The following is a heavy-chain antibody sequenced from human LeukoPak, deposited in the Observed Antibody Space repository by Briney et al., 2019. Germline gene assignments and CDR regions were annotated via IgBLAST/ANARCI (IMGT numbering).Heavy chain of an antibody. J-gene: IGHJ4*02. CDR1: GFTFSSYG. CDR2: ISYDGSNK. CDR3: AKAGEGYCSGGSCPTRWLYFDY. Sequence: GGSLRLSCAASGFTFSSYGMHWVRQAPGKGLEWVAVISYDGSNKYYADSVKGRFTISRDNSKNTLYLQMNSLRAEDTAVYYCAKAGEGYCSGGSCPTRWLYFDYWGQGTLVTVSS. D-gene: IGHD2-15*01. V-gene: IGHV3-30*18.